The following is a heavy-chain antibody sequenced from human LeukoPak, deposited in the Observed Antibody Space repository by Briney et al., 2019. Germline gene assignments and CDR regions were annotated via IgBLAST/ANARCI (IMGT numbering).Heavy chain of an antibody. CDR1: GFTVSSNY. CDR2: IYSGGST. Sequence: GGSLRLSCAASGFTVSSNYMSWVRQAPGKGLEWVSVIYSGGSTYYADSVKGRFTISRDNSKNTLYLQMNSLRAEDTAVYYCARGNLDYAPDHYYYYYGMDVWGQGTTVTVSS. CDR3: ARGNLDYAPDHYYYYYGMDV. V-gene: IGHV3-53*01. J-gene: IGHJ6*02. D-gene: IGHD4-17*01.